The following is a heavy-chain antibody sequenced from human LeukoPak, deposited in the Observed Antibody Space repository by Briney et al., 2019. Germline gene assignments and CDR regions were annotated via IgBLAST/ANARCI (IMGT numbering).Heavy chain of an antibody. D-gene: IGHD5-18*01. Sequence: ASVKVSCKASGGTSSSYAISWVRQAPGQGLEWMGRIIPIFGTANYAQKFQGRVTITADKSTSTAYMELSSLRSEDTAVYYCARAQTTMAYYYYYYMDVWGKGTTVTVSS. CDR2: IIPIFGTA. J-gene: IGHJ6*03. CDR1: GGTSSSYA. V-gene: IGHV1-69*06. CDR3: ARAQTTMAYYYYYYMDV.